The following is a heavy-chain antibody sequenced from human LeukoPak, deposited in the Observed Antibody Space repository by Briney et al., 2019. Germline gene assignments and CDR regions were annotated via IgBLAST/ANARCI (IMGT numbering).Heavy chain of an antibody. CDR3: AKDRDQLVLVIAFDF. Sequence: GGSLRLSCAASGFTFSSYAMNWVRQAPGKGLEWVSAISGSGGSTYYADSVKGRFTISRDNSKNTLYLQMNSLRAEDAAVCYCAKDRDQLVLVIAFDFWGQGTMTTVTS. CDR1: GFTFSSYA. J-gene: IGHJ3*01. V-gene: IGHV3-23*01. D-gene: IGHD6-6*01. CDR2: ISGSGGST.